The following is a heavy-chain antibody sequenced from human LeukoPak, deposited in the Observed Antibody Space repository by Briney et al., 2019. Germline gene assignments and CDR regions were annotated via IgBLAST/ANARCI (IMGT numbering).Heavy chain of an antibody. J-gene: IGHJ4*02. D-gene: IGHD3-22*01. CDR1: GYTFSSYA. Sequence: GGSLRLSCAASGYTFSSYAMSWVRQAPGKGLEWVSAISGSGGRTYYADSVKGRFTISRDNSKNTLFLQMNSLRAEDAAVYYCARAAYDSSGYLTLWGQGTLVTVSS. V-gene: IGHV3-23*01. CDR2: ISGSGGRT. CDR3: ARAAYDSSGYLTL.